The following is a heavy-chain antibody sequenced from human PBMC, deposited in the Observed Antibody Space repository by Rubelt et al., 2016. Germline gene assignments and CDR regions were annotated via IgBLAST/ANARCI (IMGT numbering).Heavy chain of an antibody. CDR3: ARQLYSGSYYIDY. V-gene: IGHV4-39*01. Sequence: QLQLQESGPGLVRPSETLSLTCSVSGGSISSSNYYWGWVRRPPGKGLEWVGSIYYSGTTYYNPSLESRVTMSVDTSKNQFSLKRSSVTAADTALYYCARQLYSGSYYIDYWGQGTLVTVSS. CDR1: GGSISSSNYY. D-gene: IGHD1-26*01. J-gene: IGHJ4*02. CDR2: IYYSGTT.